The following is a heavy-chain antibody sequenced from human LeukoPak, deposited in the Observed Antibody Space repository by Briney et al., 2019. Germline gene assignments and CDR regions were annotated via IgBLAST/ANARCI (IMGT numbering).Heavy chain of an antibody. CDR2: IKEDGTET. CDR1: GFIVSANY. CDR3: AKEGRSLQTY. J-gene: IGHJ4*02. Sequence: PPGGSLRLSCAASGFIVSANYMSWVRQTPGKGLEWVANIKEDGTETYYVDSVKGRFTISRDNAKNSLYLQMNSLRVEDTAVYYCAKEGRSLQTYWGQGTLVTVSS. D-gene: IGHD5-24*01. V-gene: IGHV3-7*03.